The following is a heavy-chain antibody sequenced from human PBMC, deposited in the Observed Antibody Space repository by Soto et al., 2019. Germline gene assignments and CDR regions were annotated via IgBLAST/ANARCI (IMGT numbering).Heavy chain of an antibody. Sequence: ESGGGVVQPGRSLRLSCAASGFTFSRYGMHWVRQAPGKGLEWVAVIWFDGSNEYYADSVKGRFTISRDNSKNTLYLQMNSLRADDTAVYYCTRERGAVVITGGVDFWGQGSLVTVSS. CDR3: TRERGAVVITGGVDF. D-gene: IGHD3-22*01. CDR2: IWFDGSNE. CDR1: GFTFSRYG. J-gene: IGHJ4*02. V-gene: IGHV3-33*01.